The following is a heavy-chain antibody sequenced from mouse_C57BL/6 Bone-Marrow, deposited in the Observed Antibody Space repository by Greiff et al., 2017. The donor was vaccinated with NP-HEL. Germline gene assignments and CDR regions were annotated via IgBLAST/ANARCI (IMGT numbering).Heavy chain of an antibody. D-gene: IGHD2-3*01. Sequence: VQLQRPGTELVKPGASVKLSCKASGYTFTSYWMHWVKQRPGQGLEWIGNINPSNGGTNYNEKFKSKATLTVDKSSSTAYMQLSSLTSEDSAVYYCASYDGYLYAMDYWGQGTSVTVSS. J-gene: IGHJ4*01. CDR3: ASYDGYLYAMDY. CDR2: INPSNGGT. V-gene: IGHV1-53*01. CDR1: GYTFTSYW.